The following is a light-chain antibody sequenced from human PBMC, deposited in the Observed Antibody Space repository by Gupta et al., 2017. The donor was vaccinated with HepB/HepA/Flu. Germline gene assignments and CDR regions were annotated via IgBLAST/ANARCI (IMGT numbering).Light chain of an antibody. V-gene: IGLV2-23*02. CDR3: SSYAGSSTLV. J-gene: IGLJ2*01. Sequence: SALTQPASVSGSPGPSITISCTGTSSDVGSYNLVSWYQQHPGNAHKLMIYEVSKRPAGVANRFSASKSGNTASPTISGLQAEDDADYYCSSYAGSSTLVFGGGTKLTVL. CDR1: SSDVGSYNL. CDR2: EVS.